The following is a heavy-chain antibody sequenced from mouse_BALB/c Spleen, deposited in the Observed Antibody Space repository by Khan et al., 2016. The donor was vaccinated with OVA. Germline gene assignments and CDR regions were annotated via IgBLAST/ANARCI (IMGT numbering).Heavy chain of an antibody. CDR1: GFAFNSYD. CDR2: ISSTGTYT. CDR3: TRPSYYGNPWFTY. J-gene: IGHJ3*01. D-gene: IGHD2-10*01. Sequence: EVELVESGGGLVKPGGSLKLSCEVSGFAFNSYDMSWVRQTPEKRLEWVATISSTGTYTYYPDSVKGRFTISRDTAGNTLYLQMSSLRSEDTALYYCTRPSYYGNPWFTYWDQGTLVTVSA. V-gene: IGHV5-9*02.